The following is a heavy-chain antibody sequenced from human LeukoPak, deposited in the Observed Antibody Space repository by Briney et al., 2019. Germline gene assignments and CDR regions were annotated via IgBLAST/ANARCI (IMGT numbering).Heavy chain of an antibody. D-gene: IGHD1-26*01. V-gene: IGHV3-30*02. Sequence: GGSLRLSCAASGFTFSSYGMHWVRQAPGKGLEWVTFIQYDGSNKYYADSVKGRFTISRDNSKNTLYLQMNSLRAEDTAVYYCAKVPYSGSTWGQGTLVTVSS. CDR3: AKVPYSGST. CDR2: IQYDGSNK. CDR1: GFTFSSYG. J-gene: IGHJ4*02.